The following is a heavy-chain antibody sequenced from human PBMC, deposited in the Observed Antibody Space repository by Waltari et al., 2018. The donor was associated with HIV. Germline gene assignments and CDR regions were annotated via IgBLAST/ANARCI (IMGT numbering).Heavy chain of an antibody. CDR2: IRSKAYGGTT. CDR1: GFTFGDYA. Sequence: EVQLVESGGGLVQPGRSLRLSCTASGFTFGDYAMSWFRQAPGKGLEWVGFIRSKAYGGTTEYAASVKGRFTISRDDSKSIAYLQMNSLKTEDTAVYYCTRAYYDFWSGGMDVWGQGTTVTVSS. D-gene: IGHD3-3*01. J-gene: IGHJ6*02. V-gene: IGHV3-49*03. CDR3: TRAYYDFWSGGMDV.